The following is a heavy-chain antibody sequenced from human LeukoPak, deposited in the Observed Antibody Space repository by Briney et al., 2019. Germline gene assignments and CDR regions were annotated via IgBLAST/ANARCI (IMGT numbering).Heavy chain of an antibody. V-gene: IGHV3-7*01. CDR2: IKQDGSDK. Sequence: PGGSLRLSCVASGFTFWTYWMTWVRQAPGKGLEWVANIKQDGSDKYYVDSVKGRFTISKDNARNSLHLQMNSLRAEDTAVYYCAREFIVVVPAAIKGYYYYYMDVWGKGTTVTVSS. CDR3: AREFIVVVPAAIKGYYYYYMDV. CDR1: GFTFWTYW. J-gene: IGHJ6*03. D-gene: IGHD2-2*02.